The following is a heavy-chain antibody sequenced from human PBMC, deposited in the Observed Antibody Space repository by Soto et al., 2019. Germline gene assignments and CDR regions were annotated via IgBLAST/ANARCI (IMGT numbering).Heavy chain of an antibody. D-gene: IGHD1-26*01. CDR1: GYTFTFYY. J-gene: IGHJ4*02. CDR3: ARQKIVGNTGFDS. V-gene: IGHV1-46*01. CDR2: INTRGGST. Sequence: QVQLVQSGAEVRKPGAAVKVSCKASGYTFTFYYIHWVRQAPGQGLGWMGIINTRGGSTTYAQKFQGRVTITRDTSTSSVYMELGSLRSDDTAVYYCARQKIVGNTGFDSWGQGTLVTVSS.